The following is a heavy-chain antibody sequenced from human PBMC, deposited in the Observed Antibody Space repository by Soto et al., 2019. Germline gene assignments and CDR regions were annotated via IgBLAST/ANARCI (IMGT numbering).Heavy chain of an antibody. Sequence: ASVKVSCKASGYTFTSYGISWVRQAPGQGLEWMGWISAYNGNTNYAQKLQGRVTMTTDTSTSTAYMELRSLRSDDTAVYYCARGGYCSGGSCYAAFDIWGQGTMVTVSS. CDR3: ARGGYCSGGSCYAAFDI. D-gene: IGHD2-15*01. J-gene: IGHJ3*02. CDR1: GYTFTSYG. CDR2: ISAYNGNT. V-gene: IGHV1-18*04.